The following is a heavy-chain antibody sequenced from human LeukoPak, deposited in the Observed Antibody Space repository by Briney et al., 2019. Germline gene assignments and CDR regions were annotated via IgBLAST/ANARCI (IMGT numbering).Heavy chain of an antibody. CDR3: ARDKGSSWSGGFDY. Sequence: GGSLRLSCAASGFTFSSYSMNWVRQAPGKGLEWVSSISSSSSYIYYADSVKGRFTISRDNAKNSLYLQMNSLRAEDTAVYYCARDKGSSWSGGFDYWGQGILVTVSS. V-gene: IGHV3-21*01. CDR1: GFTFSSYS. D-gene: IGHD6-13*01. J-gene: IGHJ4*02. CDR2: ISSSSSYI.